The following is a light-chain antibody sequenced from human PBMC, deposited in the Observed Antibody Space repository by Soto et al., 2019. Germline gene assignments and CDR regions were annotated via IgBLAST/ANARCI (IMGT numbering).Light chain of an antibody. CDR2: HVS. CDR1: SSDVGGYNY. J-gene: IGLJ1*01. Sequence: QSVLTQPASVSGSPGQLITISCTGTSSDVGGYNYVSWYQQYPGKAPKLMIYHVSNRPSGVSNRFSGSKSGNSASLTISGLHAEDADDYHCSSYTSTSTYVFGTGTKVTVL. CDR3: SSYTSTSTYV. V-gene: IGLV2-14*01.